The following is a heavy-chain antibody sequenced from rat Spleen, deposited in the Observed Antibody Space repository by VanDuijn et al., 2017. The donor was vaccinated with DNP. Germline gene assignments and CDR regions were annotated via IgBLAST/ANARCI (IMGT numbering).Heavy chain of an antibody. J-gene: IGHJ2*01. V-gene: IGHV3-3*01. CDR3: ARSYSSYVMDA. D-gene: IGHD1-2*01. Sequence: EVQLQESRPGLVKPSQSLSLTCSVTNYSITSSYRWNWIRKFPGNKLEWMGYINSAGSTNYNPSLKSRISITRDTSKNQFFLQVNSVTTEDTATYFCARSYSSYVMDAWGQGVMVTVSS. CDR2: INSAGST. CDR1: NYSITSSYR.